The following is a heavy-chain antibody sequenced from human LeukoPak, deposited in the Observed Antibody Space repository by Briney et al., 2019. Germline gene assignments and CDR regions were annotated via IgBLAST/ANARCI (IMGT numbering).Heavy chain of an antibody. D-gene: IGHD1-14*01. CDR1: GYSFTNYD. V-gene: IGHV1-8*03. J-gene: IGHJ4*02. CDR3: ARGEAGARNLFDY. Sequence: ASVKVSCKASGYSFTNYDINWVRQATGQGLEWMGWMNPKSGDTGYSQKFQGRVFITRDTSINTAYMELSSLGSEDTAVYYCARGEAGARNLFDYWGQGTLVTVSS. CDR2: MNPKSGDT.